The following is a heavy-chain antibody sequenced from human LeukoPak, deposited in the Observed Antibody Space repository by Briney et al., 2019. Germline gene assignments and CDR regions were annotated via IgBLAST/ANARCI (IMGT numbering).Heavy chain of an antibody. CDR3: ARSIAVAGTYDY. J-gene: IGHJ4*02. CDR1: GGSISSSNW. CDR2: IYHSGST. V-gene: IGHV4-4*02. Sequence: SETLSLTCTVSGGSISSSNWWSWVRQPPGKGLEWIGEIYHSGSTNYNPSLKSRVTISVDRSKNQFSLKLSSVTAADTAVYYCARSIAVAGTYDYWGQGTLVTVSS. D-gene: IGHD6-19*01.